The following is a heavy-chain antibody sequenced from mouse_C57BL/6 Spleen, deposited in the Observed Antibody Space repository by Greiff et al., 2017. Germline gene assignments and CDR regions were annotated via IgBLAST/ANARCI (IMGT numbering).Heavy chain of an antibody. D-gene: IGHD1-1*02. Sequence: VQLQQSGPELVKPGASVKISCKASGYSFTGYYMNWVKQSPEKSLEWIGEINPSTGGTTYNQKFKAKATLTVDKSSSTAYMQLKSLTSEDSAVYYCAEVYGQGGYCDMDYWGQGTSVTVSS. CDR1: GYSFTGYY. CDR3: AEVYGQGGYCDMDY. V-gene: IGHV1-42*01. J-gene: IGHJ4*01. CDR2: INPSTGGT.